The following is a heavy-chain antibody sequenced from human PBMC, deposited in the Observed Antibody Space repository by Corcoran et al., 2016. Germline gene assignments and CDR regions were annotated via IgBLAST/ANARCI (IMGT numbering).Heavy chain of an antibody. CDR2: INHSGST. CDR1: GGSFSGYY. Sequence: QVQLQQWGAGLLKPSETLSLTCAVYGGSFSGYYWSWIRQPPGKGLEWIGEINHSGSTNYNPSLKSRVTISVDTSKNQFSLKLSSVTAADTAMYYCARGHYYGMDVWGQGTTVTVSS. V-gene: IGHV4-34*01. J-gene: IGHJ6*02. CDR3: ARGHYYGMDV.